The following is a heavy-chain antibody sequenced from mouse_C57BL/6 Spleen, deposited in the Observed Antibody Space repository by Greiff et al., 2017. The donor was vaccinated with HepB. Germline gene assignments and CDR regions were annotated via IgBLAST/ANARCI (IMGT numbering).Heavy chain of an antibody. CDR1: GYSFTGYY. Sequence: EVQLQQSGPELVKPGASVKISCKASGYSFTGYYMNWVKQSPEKSLEWIGEINPSTGGTTYNQKFKAKATLTVDKSSSTAYMQLKSLTSEDSAVYYCARGGFPYYVDYWGQGTTLTVSS. V-gene: IGHV1-42*01. J-gene: IGHJ2*01. CDR2: INPSTGGT. CDR3: ARGGFPYYVDY.